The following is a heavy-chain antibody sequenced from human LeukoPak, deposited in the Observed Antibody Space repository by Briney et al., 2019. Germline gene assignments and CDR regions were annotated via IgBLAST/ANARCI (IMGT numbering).Heavy chain of an antibody. J-gene: IGHJ6*03. D-gene: IGHD6-13*01. Sequence: PGGSLRLSCAASGFTFSDYYMSWIRQAPGKGLEWVSYISSSGSTIYYADSVKGRFTISRDNAKNSLYLQMNSLRAEDTAVYYCARALGSSSWYGEYYYYMDVWGKGTTVTISS. V-gene: IGHV3-11*04. CDR2: ISSSGSTI. CDR3: ARALGSSSWYGEYYYYMDV. CDR1: GFTFSDYY.